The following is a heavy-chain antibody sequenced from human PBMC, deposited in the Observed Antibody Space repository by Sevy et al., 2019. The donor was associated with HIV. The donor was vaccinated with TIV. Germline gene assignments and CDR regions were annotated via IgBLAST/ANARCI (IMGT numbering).Heavy chain of an antibody. CDR1: GFAFRTYA. J-gene: IGHJ4*02. CDR3: ARGPEWELSRFHSH. CDR2: ISSNGDNA. D-gene: IGHD1-26*01. V-gene: IGHV3-30-3*01. Sequence: GGSLRLSCAASGFAFRTYAFHWVRQAPGRGLEWVGLISSNGDNAFYANSVRGRFTISRDNSMNTLYLELNNLTPDDTAVYYCARGPEWELSRFHSHWGQGTLVTVSS.